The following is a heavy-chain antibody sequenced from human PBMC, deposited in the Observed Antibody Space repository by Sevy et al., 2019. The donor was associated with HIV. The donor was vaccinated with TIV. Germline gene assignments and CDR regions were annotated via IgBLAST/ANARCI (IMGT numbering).Heavy chain of an antibody. D-gene: IGHD3-16*02. CDR3: ASDMITFGGVIAPDAFDI. CDR2: ISSSSSYI. CDR1: GFTFSSYS. Sequence: GGSLRLSCAASGFTFSSYSMNWVRQAPGKGLEWVSSISSSSSYIYYADSVKGRFTISRDNAKNSLYLQMNSRRAEDTAVYYCASDMITFGGVIAPDAFDIWGQGTMVTVSS. V-gene: IGHV3-21*01. J-gene: IGHJ3*02.